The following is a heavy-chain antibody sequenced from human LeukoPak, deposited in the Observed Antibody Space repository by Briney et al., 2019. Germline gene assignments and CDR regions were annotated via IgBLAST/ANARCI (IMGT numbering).Heavy chain of an antibody. CDR2: IYPGDSDT. Sequence: GESLKSSCKGSGYSFTRYWIAWVRQMPGKGLEWMGIIYPGDSDTRYSASFPGQGTISADKYPSTAYLQWSSLKASDTAMYYCAPVFGSGSHLDWYFDLWGRGTLVTVSS. D-gene: IGHD1-26*01. CDR3: APVFGSGSHLDWYFDL. J-gene: IGHJ2*01. V-gene: IGHV5-51*01. CDR1: GYSFTRYW.